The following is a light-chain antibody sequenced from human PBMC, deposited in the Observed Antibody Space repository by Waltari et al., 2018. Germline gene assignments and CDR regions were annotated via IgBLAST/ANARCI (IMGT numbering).Light chain of an antibody. CDR3: QQYGNSAPIT. Sequence: EIVLTQSPGPLSLSPGERVTLSCRASQSVSSRWLAWYQQKPGQAPRLLIYGASSRATGIPDRVSGSGSGTDFTLTIARLEPEDFAMYYCQQYGNSAPITFGQGTRLEIK. CDR2: GAS. V-gene: IGKV3-20*01. J-gene: IGKJ5*01. CDR1: QSVSSRW.